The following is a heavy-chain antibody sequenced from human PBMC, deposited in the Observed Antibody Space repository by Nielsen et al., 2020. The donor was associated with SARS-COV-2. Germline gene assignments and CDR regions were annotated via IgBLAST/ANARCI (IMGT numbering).Heavy chain of an antibody. CDR2: IYHSGST. CDR1: GGSFGGYY. J-gene: IGHJ4*02. Sequence: SETLSLTCAVYGGSFGGYYWGWIRQPPGKGLEWIGSIYHSGSTYYNPSLKSRVTISVDTSKNQFSLKLSSVTAADTAVYYCVEQWLGLWDYWGQGTLVTVSS. V-gene: IGHV4-38-2*01. CDR3: VEQWLGLWDY. D-gene: IGHD6-19*01.